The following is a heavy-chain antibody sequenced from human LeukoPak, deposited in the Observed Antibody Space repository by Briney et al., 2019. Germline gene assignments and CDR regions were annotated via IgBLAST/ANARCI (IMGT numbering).Heavy chain of an antibody. Sequence: SCKASGYTFTGYYMHWVRQAPGKGLEWVAVISYDGSNKYYADSVKGRFTTSRDNSKNTLYLQMNSLRAEDTAVYYCARRSSTSSFPLYGMDVWGQGTTVTVSS. D-gene: IGHD2-2*01. CDR2: ISYDGSNK. J-gene: IGHJ6*02. V-gene: IGHV3-30-3*01. CDR3: ARRSSTSSFPLYGMDV. CDR1: GYTFTGYY.